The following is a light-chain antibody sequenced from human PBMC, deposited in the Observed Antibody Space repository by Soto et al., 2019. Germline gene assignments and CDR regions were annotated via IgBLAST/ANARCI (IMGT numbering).Light chain of an antibody. J-gene: IGKJ2*01. Sequence: EIVLTQSPATLSLSPGERATLSCRASQSVASYLAWYQQKPGQAPRLLIYDASNRATGIPARFSGSGSGTDFTLTISSLEPEDFAVYYCQQRGNWPPTFGQGTKLEIK. CDR2: DAS. CDR1: QSVASY. CDR3: QQRGNWPPT. V-gene: IGKV3-11*01.